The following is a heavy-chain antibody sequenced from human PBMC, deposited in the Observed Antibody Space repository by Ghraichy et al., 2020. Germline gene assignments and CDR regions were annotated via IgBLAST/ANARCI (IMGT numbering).Heavy chain of an antibody. CDR3: ARGHVPAGVDY. Sequence: GESLRLSCAASGFTFSSYAMSWVRQAPGKGLEWVSAISGSGGSTYYADSVKGRFTISRDNSKNTLDLQMNSLRAEDSAVYYCARGHVPAGVDYWGQGTLVTVSS. CDR2: ISGSGGST. D-gene: IGHD2-2*01. CDR1: GFTFSSYA. V-gene: IGHV3-23*01. J-gene: IGHJ4*02.